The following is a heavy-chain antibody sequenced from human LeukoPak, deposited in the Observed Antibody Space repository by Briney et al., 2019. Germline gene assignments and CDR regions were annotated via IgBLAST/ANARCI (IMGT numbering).Heavy chain of an antibody. V-gene: IGHV3-7*03. J-gene: IGHJ4*02. CDR2: IKQDGSEK. Sequence: GGSLRLSCAASGFTFSSYWMQWVRQAPGKGLEWVANIKQDGSEKYYADSVKGRFIISRDNAKNALYLQMSGLRAEDTAIYYCARRYFDYWGQGTLVTVSS. CDR1: GFTFSSYW. CDR3: ARRYFDY.